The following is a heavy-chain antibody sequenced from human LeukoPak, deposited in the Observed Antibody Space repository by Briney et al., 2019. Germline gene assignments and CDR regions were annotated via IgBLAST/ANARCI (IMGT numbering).Heavy chain of an antibody. D-gene: IGHD4-23*01. CDR1: GFTFSSYA. V-gene: IGHV3-30*04. J-gene: IGHJ4*02. CDR3: ARGGEVTSDF. Sequence: GRSLRLSCAASGFTFSSYAMHWVRQAPGKGLEWVAVISYDGSNKYYADSVKGRFTISRDNSKNTLYLQMNSLRAEDTAVYYCARGGEVTSDFWGQGTLVTVSS. CDR2: ISYDGSNK.